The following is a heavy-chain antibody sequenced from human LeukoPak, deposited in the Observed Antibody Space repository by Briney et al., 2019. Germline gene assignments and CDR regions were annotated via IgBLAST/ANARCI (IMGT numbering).Heavy chain of an antibody. CDR3: TRGGFGVTAAHY. V-gene: IGHV3-53*01. CDR1: GFSFSTSA. CDR2: VYTGGHT. J-gene: IGHJ4*02. D-gene: IGHD3-10*01. Sequence: GGSLRLSCGASGFSFSTSAMNWVRQAPGKGLEWVSVVYTGGHTYYADSVKGRFTISRDTSKNTLHLQMNSLRAEDTALYYCTRGGFGVTAAHYWGQGTLVTVSS.